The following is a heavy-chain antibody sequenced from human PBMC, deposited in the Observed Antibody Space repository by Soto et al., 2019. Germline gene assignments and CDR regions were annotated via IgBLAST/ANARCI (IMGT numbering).Heavy chain of an antibody. V-gene: IGHV5-51*01. CDR2: IYPGDSDT. Sequence: GESLKISCKGSGYTFTNYWIGWVRQMPGKGLEWMGIIYPGDSDTKYNPSFQGQVTISADKSITTTYLQWSSLKASDTAIYYCAGSIFYYGMDVWGPGTTVTVSS. CDR1: GYTFTNYW. J-gene: IGHJ6*02. CDR3: AGSIFYYGMDV. D-gene: IGHD6-6*01.